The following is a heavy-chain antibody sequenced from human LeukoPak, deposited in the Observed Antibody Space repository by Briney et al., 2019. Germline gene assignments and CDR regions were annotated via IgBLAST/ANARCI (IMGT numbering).Heavy chain of an antibody. CDR2: IYSGGST. D-gene: IGHD3-10*01. V-gene: IGHV3-66*01. CDR3: ARSPPVLWFFI. Sequence: GGSLGLSCAASGFTFSSYAMSWVRQAPGKGLEWVPVIYSGGSTYYADSVKGRFTISRDNSKNTLYLQMNSLRAEDTAVYYCARSPPVLWFFIWGQGTLVTVSS. J-gene: IGHJ4*02. CDR1: GFTFSSYA.